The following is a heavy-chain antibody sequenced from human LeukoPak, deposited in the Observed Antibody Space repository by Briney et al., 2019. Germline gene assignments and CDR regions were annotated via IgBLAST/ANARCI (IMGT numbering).Heavy chain of an antibody. Sequence: SGTLSLTCAVSGGSISSSNWWSWVRQPPGKGLEWIGEIYHSGSTNCNPSLKSRVTISVDKSKNQFSLKLSSVTAADTAVYYCARGAGEQLWFYFDYWGQGTLVTVSS. CDR2: IYHSGST. V-gene: IGHV4-4*02. D-gene: IGHD5-18*01. CDR3: ARGAGEQLWFYFDY. J-gene: IGHJ4*02. CDR1: GGSISSSNW.